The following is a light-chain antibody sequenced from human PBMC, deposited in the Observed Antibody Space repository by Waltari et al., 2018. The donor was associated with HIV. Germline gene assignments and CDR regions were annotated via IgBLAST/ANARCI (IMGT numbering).Light chain of an antibody. CDR3: NSRDSSGHWF. CDR1: SVRSYK. V-gene: IGLV3-19*01. Sequence: SSELAQDPAVSVALGQTVRITCQGDSVRSYKASGYQQKPGQAPVLVVYGENNRPSGIPDRFSGSTSGNTASLTIAGAQAEDEADYYCNSRDSSGHWFFGGGTKVTVL. CDR2: GEN. J-gene: IGLJ3*02.